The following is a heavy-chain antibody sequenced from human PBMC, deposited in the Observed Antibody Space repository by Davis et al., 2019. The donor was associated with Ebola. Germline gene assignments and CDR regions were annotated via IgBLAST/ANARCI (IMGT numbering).Heavy chain of an antibody. CDR2: ISAYNGNQ. J-gene: IGHJ5*02. CDR3: ARTHSTGWDLTNWFDP. D-gene: IGHD6-19*01. Sequence: ASVKVSCKASGYTFTSYGISWVRQAPGQGLEWMGWISAYNGNQNYAQKLQGRVTMTTDTSTSTAYMELRSLRSDDTAVYYCARTHSTGWDLTNWFDPWGQGTLVTVSS. CDR1: GYTFTSYG. V-gene: IGHV1-18*04.